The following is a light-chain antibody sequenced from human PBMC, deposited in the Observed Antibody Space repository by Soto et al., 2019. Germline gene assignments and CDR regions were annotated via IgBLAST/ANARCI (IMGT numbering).Light chain of an antibody. CDR1: QGVSNY. V-gene: IGKV3-15*01. CDR3: QQYYHWPRT. CDR2: GAS. J-gene: IGKJ1*01. Sequence: EIVLTQSPTTLSLSPGERATLSCRASQGVSNYLAWYQQKPGQAPRLLIFGASTRATGIPARFSGSGSGTDFNLTITSLQSEDFAVYYCQQYYHWPRTFGQGTKVEIK.